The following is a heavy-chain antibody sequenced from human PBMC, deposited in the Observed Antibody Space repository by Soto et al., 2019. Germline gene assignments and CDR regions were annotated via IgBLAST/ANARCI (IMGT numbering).Heavy chain of an antibody. D-gene: IGHD4-17*01. Sequence: GGSLRLSCAASGFTFSSYSMNWVRQTPGKGLEWVSSISSSSSYIYYADSVKGRFTISRDNAKNSLYLQMNSLRAEDTAVYYCERDHGDYGDYFDYWGQGTLVTVSS. CDR2: ISSSSSYI. V-gene: IGHV3-21*01. CDR1: GFTFSSYS. J-gene: IGHJ4*02. CDR3: ERDHGDYGDYFDY.